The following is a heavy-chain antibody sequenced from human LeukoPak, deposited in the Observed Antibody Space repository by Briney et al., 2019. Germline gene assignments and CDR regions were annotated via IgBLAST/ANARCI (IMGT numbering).Heavy chain of an antibody. D-gene: IGHD6-13*01. Sequence: GGSLRLSCAASGFTFSSYPMHWVRQAPGKGLEYVSAIGSHGTGTYYANSVKGRFTISRDNSKNTLYLQMGSLRAEDMAVYYCARGIAAAGDYFDYWGQGTLVTVSS. V-gene: IGHV3-64*01. J-gene: IGHJ4*02. CDR1: GFTFSSYP. CDR3: ARGIAAAGDYFDY. CDR2: IGSHGTGT.